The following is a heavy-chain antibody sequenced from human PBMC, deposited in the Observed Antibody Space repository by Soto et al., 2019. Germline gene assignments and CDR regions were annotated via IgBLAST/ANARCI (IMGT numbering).Heavy chain of an antibody. CDR2: IIPIFGTA. CDR3: AILQPIFGVVVAPFDY. J-gene: IGHJ4*02. V-gene: IGHV1-69*13. Sequence: SVKVSCKASGGTFSSYAISWVRQAPGQGLEWMGGIIPIFGTANYAQKFQGRVTITADESTSTAYMELSSLRSEDTAVYYCAILQPIFGVVVAPFDYWGQGTLVTVSS. CDR1: GGTFSSYA. D-gene: IGHD3-3*02.